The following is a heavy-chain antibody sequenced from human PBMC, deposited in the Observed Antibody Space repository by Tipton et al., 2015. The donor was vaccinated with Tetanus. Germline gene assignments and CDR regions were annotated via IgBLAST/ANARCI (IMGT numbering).Heavy chain of an antibody. V-gene: IGHV4-34*01. CDR2: INHSGST. J-gene: IGHJ4*02. CDR1: GGSFSGYY. CDR3: ARRNGDYYDSSGYYYVLDY. D-gene: IGHD3-22*01. Sequence: TLSLTCAVYGGSFSGYYWSWIRQPPGKGLEWIGEINHSGSTNYNPSLKSRVTISVDTSKNQFSLKLSSVTAADTAVYYCARRNGDYYDSSGYYYVLDYWGQGTLVTVSS.